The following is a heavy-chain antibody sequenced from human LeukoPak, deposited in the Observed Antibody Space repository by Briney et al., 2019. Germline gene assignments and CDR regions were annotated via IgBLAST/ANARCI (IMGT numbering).Heavy chain of an antibody. D-gene: IGHD2-2*01. Sequence: SQTLSLICAISGDSVSINSVTWNWIRQSPSRGLEWLGRTYYRSTWYNDYAVSVRGRITVNPDTSKNQFSLHLNSVTPEDTAVYYCARRLTQYDCFDPWGQGILVTVSS. CDR1: GDSVSINSVT. J-gene: IGHJ5*02. CDR2: TYYRSTWYN. CDR3: ARRLTQYDCFDP. V-gene: IGHV6-1*01.